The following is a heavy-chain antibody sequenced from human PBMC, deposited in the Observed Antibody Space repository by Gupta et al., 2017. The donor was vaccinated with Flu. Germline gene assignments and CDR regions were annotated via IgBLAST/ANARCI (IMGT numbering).Heavy chain of an antibody. D-gene: IGHD3-3*01. CDR2: ISYDGRND. CDR1: GLTFSHYA. J-gene: IGHJ4*02. V-gene: IGHV3-30*04. CDR3: AATPGYDFWSGYQFDH. Sequence: QVHLVESGGGVVQPGRSLRLSCAATGLTFSHYAMHWVRQAPGKGLEWVAVISYDGRNDFYANSVKGRFTVSRDNSKNTVYLQMNSLKIEDTAVYYCAATPGYDFWSGYQFDHWGQGTLVTVPS.